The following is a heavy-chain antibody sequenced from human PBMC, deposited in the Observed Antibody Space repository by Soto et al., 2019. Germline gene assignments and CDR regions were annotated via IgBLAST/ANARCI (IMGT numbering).Heavy chain of an antibody. CDR3: AKGGFGGYGMDV. V-gene: IGHV3-43*01. J-gene: IGHJ6*02. D-gene: IGHD6-25*01. Sequence: PGGSLRLSCAASGFNFHDYTIHWVRQSPGKGLEWVSFITWDGGSIYYADSVKGRFTISRDNSKNSLTLEMNSLRSEGSGVYYCAKGGFGGYGMDVWGQGTTVTVSS. CDR1: GFNFHDYT. CDR2: ITWDGGSI.